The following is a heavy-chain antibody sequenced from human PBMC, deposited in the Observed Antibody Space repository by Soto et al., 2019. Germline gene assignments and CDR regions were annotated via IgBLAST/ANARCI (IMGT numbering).Heavy chain of an antibody. CDR2: ISGSGGST. V-gene: IGHV3-23*01. J-gene: IGHJ5*01. CDR3: AKGSTTIVSARINWFES. D-gene: IGHD3-22*01. Sequence: GGSLLLSCAASGFTFSTYAMSWVRRAPGKGLEWVSSISGSGGSTYYADSVKGRFTISRDNSKNSLYLQMNSLRAEDTAIYYCAKGSTTIVSARINWFESWGQRALVTGSS. CDR1: GFTFSTYA.